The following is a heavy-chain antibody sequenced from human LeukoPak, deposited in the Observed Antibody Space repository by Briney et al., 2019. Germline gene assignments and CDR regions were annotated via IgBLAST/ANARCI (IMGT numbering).Heavy chain of an antibody. CDR3: ARARYREINYAYAGGFYYMDV. CDR1: GGPLSPYY. Sequence: RSQSLSLTCTVSGGPLSPYYWSGVRPSPGEGLEGVGYISYSGGTNSLPPLKGRGTISVDMSKPQFYLELSSVTAADTTVYYCARARYREINYAYAGGFYYMDVWGKGTTVTVSS. V-gene: IGHV4-59*01. CDR2: ISYSGGT. J-gene: IGHJ6*03. D-gene: IGHD1-26*01.